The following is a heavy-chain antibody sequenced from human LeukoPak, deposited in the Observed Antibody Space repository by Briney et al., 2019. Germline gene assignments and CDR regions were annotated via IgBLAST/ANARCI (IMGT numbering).Heavy chain of an antibody. Sequence: PGGSLRLSCAASGFTFSSYSMNWVRQAPGKGLEWVSYISSSSDTIYYADSVKGRFTFSRDNAKNSLYLQMNSLRAEDTAVYYCASPASYDSSGPDYWGHGTLVTVSS. D-gene: IGHD3-22*01. CDR3: ASPASYDSSGPDY. CDR2: ISSSSDTI. V-gene: IGHV3-48*01. CDR1: GFTFSSYS. J-gene: IGHJ4*01.